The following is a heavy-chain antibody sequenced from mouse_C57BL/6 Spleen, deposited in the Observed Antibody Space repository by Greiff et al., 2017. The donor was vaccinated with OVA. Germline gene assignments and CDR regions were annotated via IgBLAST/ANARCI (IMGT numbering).Heavy chain of an antibody. D-gene: IGHD1-1*01. CDR1: GYTFTSYW. Sequence: VQLQQPGAELVMPGASVKLSCKASGYTFTSYWMHWVKQRPGQGLEWIGEIDPSDSYTNYNQKFKGKSTLTVDKSSSTAYMQLSSLTSEDSAVYYCARWRLLYAMDYWGQGTSVTVSS. CDR2: IDPSDSYT. V-gene: IGHV1-69*01. J-gene: IGHJ4*01. CDR3: ARWRLLYAMDY.